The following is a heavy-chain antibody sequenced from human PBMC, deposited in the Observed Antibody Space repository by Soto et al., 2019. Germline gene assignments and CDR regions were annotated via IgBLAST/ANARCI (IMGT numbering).Heavy chain of an antibody. CDR2: IWYDGSKK. J-gene: IGHJ6*02. V-gene: IGHV3-33*01. Sequence: ESGGGVVQPGRSLRLSCAASGFTFSSFGMHWVRQAPGKGLEWVSLIWYDGSKKSYGDSVKGRFTISRDNPRNTVYLQMNSLRADDTAVYYCARDASYYSLWSGYYPSRNGMDVWGQGTTVTVSS. D-gene: IGHD3-3*01. CDR1: GFTFSSFG. CDR3: ARDASYYSLWSGYYPSRNGMDV.